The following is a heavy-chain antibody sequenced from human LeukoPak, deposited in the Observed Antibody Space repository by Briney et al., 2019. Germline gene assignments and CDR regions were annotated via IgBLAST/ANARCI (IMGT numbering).Heavy chain of an antibody. Sequence: PSETLSLTCGVSGYSIIRGYYWAWIRQPPGKGLEWIGTIYHTGSTYYTPSLGSRVTISVDTSKNEFSLNLNSVTAADTAVYYCATACLIITSCIDYWGQGAVVTVSS. CDR3: ATACLIITSCIDY. CDR2: IYHTGST. D-gene: IGHD2-2*01. CDR1: GYSIIRGYY. J-gene: IGHJ4*02. V-gene: IGHV4-38-2*01.